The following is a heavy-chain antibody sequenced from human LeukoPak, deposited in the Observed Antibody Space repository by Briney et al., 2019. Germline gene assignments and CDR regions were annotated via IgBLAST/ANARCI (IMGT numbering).Heavy chain of an antibody. CDR3: ARSLRQGHGLTVTTGGPPYYYITDV. V-gene: IGHV4-4*02. CDR1: GDSINSLDL. CDR2: MYLSGTT. Sequence: SETLSLTCTVSGDSINSLDLWSWVRQPPGKGLEWIGEMYLSGTTHSNPSVKSRVTISIDKSKNRFFLNLSSVTAADTAVYYCARSLRQGHGLTVTTGGPPYYYITDVWGQGTTVTVSS. D-gene: IGHD4-11*01. J-gene: IGHJ6*02.